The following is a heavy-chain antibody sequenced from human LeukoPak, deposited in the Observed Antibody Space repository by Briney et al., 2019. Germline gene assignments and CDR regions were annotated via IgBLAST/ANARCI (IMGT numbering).Heavy chain of an antibody. Sequence: GGSLRLSCAASGFTVSSNYMSWVRQAPGKGLEWVSIIYSSGSTYYADSVRGRFTISRDNSRNTVSLQMNSLRADDTAVYFCAKLVGTGTTPTDYWGQGTLVTVSS. J-gene: IGHJ4*02. CDR2: IYSSGST. CDR3: AKLVGTGTTPTDY. CDR1: GFTVSSNY. V-gene: IGHV3-53*01. D-gene: IGHD1-1*01.